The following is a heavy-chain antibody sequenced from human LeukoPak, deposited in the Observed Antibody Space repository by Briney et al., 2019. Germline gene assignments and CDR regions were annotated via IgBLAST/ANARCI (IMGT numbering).Heavy chain of an antibody. J-gene: IGHJ3*02. D-gene: IGHD6-6*01. CDR2: TRDDGSSK. CDR3: ARLLSSSDAFDI. V-gene: IGHV3-30*02. Sequence: GGSLRLSCAASGFIFSSYGMHWVRQAPGKGLEWVAFTRDDGSSKYYTDSVKGRFTISRDNSKNTLYLQMNSLRAEDTAVYYCARLLSSSDAFDIWGQGTMVTVSS. CDR1: GFIFSSYG.